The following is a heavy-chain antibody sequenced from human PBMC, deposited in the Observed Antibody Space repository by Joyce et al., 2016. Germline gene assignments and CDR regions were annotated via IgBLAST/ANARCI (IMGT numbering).Heavy chain of an antibody. D-gene: IGHD6-19*01. CDR1: GFIFSSKE. Sequence: EVQLVESGGGLVQPGGSLILSCAASGFIFSSKEMNWVRQAPGKGQEWIAYISRSGDLIHYADSVRGRFTISRDNAGSSLYLQMESLRAEDTAMYYCASRSCAVWGQGSLVTVSS. V-gene: IGHV3-48*03. CDR3: ASRSCAV. J-gene: IGHJ4*02. CDR2: ISRSGDLI.